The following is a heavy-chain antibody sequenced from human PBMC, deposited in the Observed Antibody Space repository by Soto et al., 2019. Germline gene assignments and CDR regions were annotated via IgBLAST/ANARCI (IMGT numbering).Heavy chain of an antibody. J-gene: IGHJ4*02. CDR3: ARGSPVLRFLEWLLSTFDY. D-gene: IGHD3-3*01. Sequence: ASVKVSCKASGYTFTGYYMHWVRQAPGQGLEWMGWINPSSGGTNYAQKFQGWVTMTRDTSTSTVYMELSSLRSEDTAVYYCARGSPVLRFLEWLLSTFDYRGQGTLVTVSS. CDR2: INPSSGGT. V-gene: IGHV1-2*04. CDR1: GYTFTGYY.